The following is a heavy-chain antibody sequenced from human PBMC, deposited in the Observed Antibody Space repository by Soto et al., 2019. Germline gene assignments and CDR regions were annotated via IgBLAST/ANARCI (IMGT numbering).Heavy chain of an antibody. CDR2: ISYDGSNK. CDR3: ARAREGLRLFDY. V-gene: IGHV3-30-3*01. Sequence: QVQLVESGGGVVQPGRSLRLSCAASGFTFSSYAMHWVRQAPGTGLEWVAVISYDGSNKYYADSVKGRFTISRDNSKNTLYLQMNSLRAEDTAVYYCARAREGLRLFDYWVQGTLVTVSS. D-gene: IGHD5-12*01. CDR1: GFTFSSYA. J-gene: IGHJ4*02.